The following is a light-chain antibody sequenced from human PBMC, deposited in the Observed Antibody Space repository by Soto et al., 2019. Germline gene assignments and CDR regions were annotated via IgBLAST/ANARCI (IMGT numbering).Light chain of an antibody. J-gene: IGKJ1*01. CDR2: KAS. Sequence: DIQMTQGPSSLCASVLDRVTFTCRASERISSYLSWYQQNQGKAPKLXIYKASSLESGVPSRFSGSGYGTEFNLTISSLQTDDFATYYCQQYNSYPWTFGQGTKVDIK. CDR1: ERISSY. V-gene: IGKV1-5*03. CDR3: QQYNSYPWT.